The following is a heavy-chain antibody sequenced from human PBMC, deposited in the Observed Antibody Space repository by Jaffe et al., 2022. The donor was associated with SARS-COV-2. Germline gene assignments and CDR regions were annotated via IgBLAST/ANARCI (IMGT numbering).Heavy chain of an antibody. CDR1: GFTFDDYA. CDR3: AKDLASSGDYPSKDYYYYGMDV. J-gene: IGHJ6*02. CDR2: ISWNSGSI. Sequence: EVQLVESGGGLVQPGRSLRLSCAASGFTFDDYAMHWVRQAPGKGLEWVSGISWNSGSIGYADSVKGRFTISRDNAKNSLYLQMNSLRAEDTALYYCAKDLASSGDYPSKDYYYYGMDVWGQGTTVTVSS. D-gene: IGHD4-17*01. V-gene: IGHV3-9*01.